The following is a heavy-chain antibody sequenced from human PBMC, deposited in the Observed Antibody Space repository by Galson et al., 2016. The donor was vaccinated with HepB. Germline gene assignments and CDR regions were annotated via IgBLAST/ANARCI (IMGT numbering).Heavy chain of an antibody. V-gene: IGHV3-23*01. J-gene: IGHJ4*02. D-gene: IGHD3-22*01. CDR2: ISSRGITT. Sequence: SLRLSCAASRFTFSLNALTWVRQAPGKGLEWVSAISSRGITTFYSDSVKGRFTVSRDNSKNTLFLQMDSLRAEDTAIYYCAKDFGSTGYYQVFESWGQGTLVAVSS. CDR1: RFTFSLNA. CDR3: AKDFGSTGYYQVFES.